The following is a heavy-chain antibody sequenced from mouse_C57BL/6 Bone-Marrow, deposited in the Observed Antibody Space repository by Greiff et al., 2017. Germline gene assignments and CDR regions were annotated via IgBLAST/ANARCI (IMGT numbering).Heavy chain of an antibody. CDR3: ARSTMVTTPDY. D-gene: IGHD2-2*01. J-gene: IGHJ2*01. Sequence: QVQLKESGAELVKPGASVKISCKASGYAFSSYWMNWVKQRPGKGLEWIGQIYPGDGDTNYNGKFKGKATLTADKSSSTAYMQLSSLTSEDSAVYFCARSTMVTTPDYWGQGTTLTVSS. CDR2: IYPGDGDT. CDR1: GYAFSSYW. V-gene: IGHV1-80*01.